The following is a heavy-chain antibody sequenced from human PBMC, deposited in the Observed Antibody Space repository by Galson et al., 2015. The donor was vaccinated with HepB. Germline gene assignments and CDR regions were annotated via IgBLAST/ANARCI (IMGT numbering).Heavy chain of an antibody. CDR2: IYPGDSDT. CDR3: ARRGMSTTYFHS. CDR1: GYNFTNYW. V-gene: IGHV5-51*01. D-gene: IGHD5-24*01. J-gene: IGHJ4*02. Sequence: QSGAEVKKPGESLKISCKDSGYNFTNYWIAWVRQMPGKGLEWMGIIYPGDSDTRYSPSLQGQVTISADKSISTAYVQWNSLKASDTAMDYCARRGMSTTYFHSWGQGTLVTVSS.